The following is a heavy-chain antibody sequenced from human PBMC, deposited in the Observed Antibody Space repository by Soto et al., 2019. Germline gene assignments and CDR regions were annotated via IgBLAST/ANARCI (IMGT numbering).Heavy chain of an antibody. CDR2: IIPMSGSS. D-gene: IGHD3-16*01. CDR3: ARAPYWSDDVARY. V-gene: IGHV1-69*06. Sequence: QVQLVQSGAEMKKPGSSVKVSCKVSGGAFHSSALNWVRQAPGQGLEWMGGIIPMSGSSKYAEEFQGRVTIIADTYTTTAHLDVRSLKSDATAVLFCARAPYWSDDVARYWVQGTLVTASS. J-gene: IGHJ4*02. CDR1: GGAFHSSA.